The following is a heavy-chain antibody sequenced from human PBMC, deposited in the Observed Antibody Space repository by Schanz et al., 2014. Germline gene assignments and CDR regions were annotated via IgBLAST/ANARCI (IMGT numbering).Heavy chain of an antibody. CDR1: GYTFSSYG. J-gene: IGHJ4*02. D-gene: IGHD3-22*01. CDR3: AGAFDSSGYYFDY. CDR2: INGYNGHT. V-gene: IGHV1-18*01. Sequence: QVQLVQSGAEVKKPGASVKVSCKASGYTFSSYGITWVRQAPGQGLEWMGWINGYNGHTLYAQKFQGRVTMTTDTSTSTSYMELSGLRSEDTAVYYCAGAFDSSGYYFDYWGQGTLXTVSS.